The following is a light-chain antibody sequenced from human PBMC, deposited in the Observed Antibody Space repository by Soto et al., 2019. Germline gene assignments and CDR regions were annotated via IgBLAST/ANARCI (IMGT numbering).Light chain of an antibody. CDR3: QQAYGAPPT. J-gene: IGKJ1*01. V-gene: IGKV1-9*01. CDR1: QGIRSY. CDR2: KAS. Sequence: IQLTQSPSSLSASVGDRVAITCRASQGIRSYLAWYQQKPGEAPKLLIYKASTLESGVPSRFSGRESGTEFTLTIRSLQPDDFATYYCQQAYGAPPTFGQGTKVDIK.